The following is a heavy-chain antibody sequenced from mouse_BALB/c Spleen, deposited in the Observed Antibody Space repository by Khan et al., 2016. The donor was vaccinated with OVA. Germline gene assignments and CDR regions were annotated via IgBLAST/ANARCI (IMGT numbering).Heavy chain of an antibody. J-gene: IGHJ3*01. CDR1: GYTFTDFY. D-gene: IGHD1-2*01. V-gene: IGHV1-77*01. CDR3: ARRNYFGYTFAY. Sequence: QVQLQQSGTELARPGASVNLSCKASGYTFTDFYINCVKQRSGQGLEWIGEISPGSGDTYYNEKFKGKATLTADKSSSTAYMQLSSLTSEASAVYFCARRNYFGYTFAYWGQGTLVTVSA. CDR2: ISPGSGDT.